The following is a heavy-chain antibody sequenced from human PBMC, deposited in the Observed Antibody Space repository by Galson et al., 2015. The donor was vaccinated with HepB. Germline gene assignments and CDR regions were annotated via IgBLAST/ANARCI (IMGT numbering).Heavy chain of an antibody. CDR2: ISAYNGDT. D-gene: IGHD1-20*01. V-gene: IGHV1-18*04. CDR1: GYTFTRYG. Sequence: SVKVSCKASGYTFTRYGISWVRQAPGQGLEWMGWISAYNGDTNYAQKLQGRVTMTTDTSTSTAYMELRSLRSDDTAVYYCARACITGTCPFDYWGQGTLVTVSS. J-gene: IGHJ4*02. CDR3: ARACITGTCPFDY.